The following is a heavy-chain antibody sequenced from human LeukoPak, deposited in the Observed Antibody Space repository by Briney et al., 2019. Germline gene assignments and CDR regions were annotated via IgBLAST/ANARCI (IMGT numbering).Heavy chain of an antibody. Sequence: PGGSLRLSCAASGFTFSNSNMNWVRQAPGKGLEWVASISSSSSYIYYADSVKGRSTISRDNAKNSLYLQMNSLRAEDTAVYYCAIDRSSGYYGLDFWGQGTLVTVSS. CDR3: AIDRSSGYYGLDF. CDR2: ISSSSSYI. V-gene: IGHV3-21*01. CDR1: GFTFSNSN. D-gene: IGHD3-22*01. J-gene: IGHJ4*02.